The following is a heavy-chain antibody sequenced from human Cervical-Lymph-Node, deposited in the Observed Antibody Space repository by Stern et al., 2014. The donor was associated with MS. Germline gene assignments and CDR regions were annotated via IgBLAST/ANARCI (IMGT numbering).Heavy chain of an antibody. D-gene: IGHD6-19*01. V-gene: IGHV3-30*18. J-gene: IGHJ4*02. CDR3: AKDASIAVAGTVY. CDR1: GFTFSSYG. CDR2: IAYDGSNK. Sequence: VQLVESGGGVVQPGRSLRLSCAASGFTFSSYGMHWVRQAPGKGLEWVAVIAYDGSNKYYADSVKGRFTISRDNSKNTLYLQMNSLRAEDTAVYYCAKDASIAVAGTVYWGQGTLVTVSS.